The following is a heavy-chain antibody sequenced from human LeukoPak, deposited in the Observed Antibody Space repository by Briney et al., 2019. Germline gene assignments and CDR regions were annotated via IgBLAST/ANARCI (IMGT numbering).Heavy chain of an antibody. J-gene: IGHJ4*02. CDR3: ARLLYDRSGYYYFDY. CDR2: IYYSGST. D-gene: IGHD3-22*01. Sequence: SETLSLTCTVSGGSISTTSYYWGWIRQPPGKGLEWIGSIYYSGSTYDNPSLKSQVTISVDTSKNQVSLKLRSVTAADTAVYYCARLLYDRSGYYYFDYWGQGTLVTVSS. CDR1: GGSISTTSYY. V-gene: IGHV4-39*01.